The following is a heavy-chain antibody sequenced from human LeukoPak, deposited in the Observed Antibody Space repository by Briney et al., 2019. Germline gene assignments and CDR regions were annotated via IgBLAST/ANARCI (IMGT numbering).Heavy chain of an antibody. J-gene: IGHJ4*02. D-gene: IGHD5/OR15-5a*01. CDR3: ARDLVYVSGSRRKDYFDY. CDR2: ISAYNGNT. CDR1: GYTFTSYG. V-gene: IGHV1-18*01. Sequence: ASVKVSCKASGYTFTSYGISWVRQAPGQGLEWMGWISAYNGNTNYAQKLQGRVTMTTDTSTSTAYMELRSLRPDDTAVYYCARDLVYVSGSRRKDYFDYWGQGTLVTVSS.